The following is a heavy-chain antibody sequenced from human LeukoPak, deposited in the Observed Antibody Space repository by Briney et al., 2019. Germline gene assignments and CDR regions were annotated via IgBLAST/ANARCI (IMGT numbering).Heavy chain of an antibody. CDR3: ARRSTLGNWFDP. D-gene: IGHD4-23*01. Sequence: GESLKISCKGSGYSFTTYWISWVRQMPGTGLEWMGRIDPSDSYTNYSPSFQGHVTISADKSISTAYLQWSSLKASDTAMYYCARRSTLGNWFDPWGQGTLVTVSS. CDR2: IDPSDSYT. V-gene: IGHV5-10-1*01. CDR1: GYSFTTYW. J-gene: IGHJ5*02.